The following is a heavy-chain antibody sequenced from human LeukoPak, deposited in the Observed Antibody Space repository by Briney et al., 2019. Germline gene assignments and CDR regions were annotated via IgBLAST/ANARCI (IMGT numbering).Heavy chain of an antibody. CDR3: ARPMGIAVAGTGTYYFDY. V-gene: IGHV4-38-2*01. CDR1: GYCLSSGYY. CDR2: IYHSGST. D-gene: IGHD6-19*01. Sequence: SETLSLTCAVSGYCLSSGYYWGWIRQPPGKGMEWIGSIYHSGSTYYNPSLKSRVTISVDTSKNQFSLKLSSVTAADTAVYYGARPMGIAVAGTGTYYFDYWGQGTLVTVSS. J-gene: IGHJ4*02.